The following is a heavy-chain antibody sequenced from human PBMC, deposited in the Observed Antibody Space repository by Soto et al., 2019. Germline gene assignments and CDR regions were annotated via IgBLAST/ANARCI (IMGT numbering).Heavy chain of an antibody. CDR1: GDSITASYSN. CDR2: FYYSGTT. Sequence: PAETLSLPCTVSGDSITASYSNWAWIRQPPGKGLEWIGTFYYSGTTSENPSLRSRITISGDTSRNQFSLNLRSVTAADSGVYYCAKLVRDDVRRSDLDHWGQGTLVTVSS. V-gene: IGHV4-39*01. D-gene: IGHD3-10*02. CDR3: AKLVRDDVRRSDLDH. J-gene: IGHJ4*02.